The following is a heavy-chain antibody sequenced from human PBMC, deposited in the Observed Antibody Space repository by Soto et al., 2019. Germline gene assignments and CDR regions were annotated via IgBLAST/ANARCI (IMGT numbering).Heavy chain of an antibody. CDR3: ARRALPQCINGVCYKDGFWDY. V-gene: IGHV4-31*03. D-gene: IGHD2-8*01. CDR1: GGSVSSGGYY. J-gene: IGHJ4*02. Sequence: SETVSLTCTVSGGSVSSGGYYWSWIRQHPGTGLEWIGYIYYSGTTYFNPSLKSRASISLDTSKNEFSLKLTSVTAADTAVYYCARRALPQCINGVCYKDGFWDYWGQGALVTVSS. CDR2: IYYSGTT.